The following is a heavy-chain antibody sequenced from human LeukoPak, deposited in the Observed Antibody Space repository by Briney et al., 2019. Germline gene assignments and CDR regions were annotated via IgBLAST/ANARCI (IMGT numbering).Heavy chain of an antibody. D-gene: IGHD5-24*01. V-gene: IGHV1-18*01. CDR1: GYSFTNYD. CDR2: IYPNNGNT. CDR3: AREGRDGYNFNS. J-gene: IGHJ4*02. Sequence: ASVTVSFKASGYSFTNYDISWVRPPPGQGLEWMGWIYPNNGNTNYSQKLQGRGTIATDPSTRTAYMELRSLRSDDTAVYYCAREGRDGYNFNSWGKGTLVTVSS.